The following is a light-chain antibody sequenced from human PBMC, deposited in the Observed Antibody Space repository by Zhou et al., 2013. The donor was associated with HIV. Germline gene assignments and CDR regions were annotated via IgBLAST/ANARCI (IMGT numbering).Light chain of an antibody. J-gene: IGKJ4*01. CDR1: QSVSSH. V-gene: IGKV3-11*01. CDR2: DTS. Sequence: EIVLTQSPATLSLSLGERATLSCRTSQSVSSHLAWYQHKPGQAPRLLIYDTSNRATGIPARFSGSGSGTDFTLTISSLEPEDFAVYYCQQRSNWPLTFGGGTKVEIK. CDR3: QQRSNWPLT.